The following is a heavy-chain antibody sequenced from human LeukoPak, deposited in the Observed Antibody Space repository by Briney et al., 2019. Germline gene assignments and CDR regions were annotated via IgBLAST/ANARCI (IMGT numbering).Heavy chain of an antibody. Sequence: ASVKVSCKASGYTFTSYDINWVRQATGQGLEWMGWMNPNSGNTGYAQKFQGRVTMTRDTSTSTVYMELSSLRSEDTAVYYCARGTGTIYLDYWGQGTLVTVSS. CDR2: MNPNSGNT. CDR1: GYTFTSYD. J-gene: IGHJ4*02. CDR3: ARGTGTIYLDY. V-gene: IGHV1-8*01. D-gene: IGHD1-1*01.